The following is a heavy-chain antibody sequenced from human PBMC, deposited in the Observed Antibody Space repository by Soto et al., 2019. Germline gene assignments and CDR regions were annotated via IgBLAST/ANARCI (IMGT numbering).Heavy chain of an antibody. V-gene: IGHV1-69*13. Sequence: GXSGQVSFKASAGTFISYAISWVRQAPGQGLEWMGGIIPIFGTANYAQKFQGRVTITADESTSTAYMELSSLRSEDTAVYYCARDRGSYDILIGEAFDIWGQGTMVTVSS. CDR2: IIPIFGTA. CDR3: ARDRGSYDILIGEAFDI. D-gene: IGHD3-9*01. CDR1: AGTFISYA. J-gene: IGHJ3*02.